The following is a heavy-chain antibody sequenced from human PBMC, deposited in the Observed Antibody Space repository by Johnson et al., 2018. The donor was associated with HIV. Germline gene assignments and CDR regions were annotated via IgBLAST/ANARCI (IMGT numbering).Heavy chain of an antibody. D-gene: IGHD2-15*01. CDR2: IKQDGSEK. Sequence: QVQLVECGGGVVQPGMFVTLSCAASGLNFSDYGMHWVRQAPGKGLEWVANIKQDGSEKYYVDSVKGRFTISRDNSKNTLYLQMNSLRAEDTAVYYCAKVQGFRRAFDIWGQGTMVTVSS. V-gene: IGHV3-30*18. CDR3: AKVQGFRRAFDI. J-gene: IGHJ3*02. CDR1: GLNFSDYG.